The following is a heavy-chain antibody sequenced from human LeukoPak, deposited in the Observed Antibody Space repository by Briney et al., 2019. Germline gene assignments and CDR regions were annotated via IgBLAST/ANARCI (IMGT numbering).Heavy chain of an antibody. D-gene: IGHD3-10*01. CDR2: ITRYGGRR. CDR1: GFTFDDYG. V-gene: IGHV3-20*04. CDR3: ARDLFYATGSQYYGMDV. J-gene: IGHJ6*02. Sequence: GGSLRLSCVGSGFTFDDYGMNWVRQVPGKGLEWDSGITRYGGRRGYADSVKGRFTISRDNAKNSLYLQMNSLRVEDTALYYCARDLFYATGSQYYGMDVWGQGTTVTASS.